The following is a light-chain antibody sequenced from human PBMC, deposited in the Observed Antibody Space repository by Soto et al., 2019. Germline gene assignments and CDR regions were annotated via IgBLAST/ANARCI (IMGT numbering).Light chain of an antibody. CDR2: SAS. CDR3: QQTHSTPPT. V-gene: IGKV1-39*01. Sequence: DIQMTRSPSSLSASVGGRVTITCRASQSIRNYVHWYQQKPGKAPKLLIYSASSLQSGVPSRFSGSGSGTDFTLIISSLQPEDFATYYCQQTHSTPPTFGQGTKVEIX. J-gene: IGKJ1*01. CDR1: QSIRNY.